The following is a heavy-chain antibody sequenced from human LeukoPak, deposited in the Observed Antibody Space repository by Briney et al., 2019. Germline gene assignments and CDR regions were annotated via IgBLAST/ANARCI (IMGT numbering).Heavy chain of an antibody. D-gene: IGHD5-18*01. Sequence: GGSLRLSCAASGFTFSSYEMNWVRQAPGKGLEWVSYITSSGNTIYYADSVKGRFTISRDNAKNSLYLQINSLRAEDTAVYYCARRGNTAMDFDYWGQGTLVTVSS. CDR1: GFTFSSYE. CDR3: ARRGNTAMDFDY. V-gene: IGHV3-48*03. J-gene: IGHJ4*02. CDR2: ITSSGNTI.